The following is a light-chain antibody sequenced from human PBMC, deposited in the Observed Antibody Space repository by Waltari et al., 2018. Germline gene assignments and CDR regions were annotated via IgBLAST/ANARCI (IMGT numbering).Light chain of an antibody. CDR3: QLWGTSGAPSAV. V-gene: IGLV3-21*04. CDR1: NIGTKI. CDR2: SAY. Sequence: SFVVTQPPSVSVAPGATARIACEGNNIGTKIVHWYQQKPGQAPVLVIYSAYDRPSGIPERFSASNSVNTATLTINRVEAGDEADYYCQLWGTSGAPSAVFGGGTKLTVL. J-gene: IGLJ2*01.